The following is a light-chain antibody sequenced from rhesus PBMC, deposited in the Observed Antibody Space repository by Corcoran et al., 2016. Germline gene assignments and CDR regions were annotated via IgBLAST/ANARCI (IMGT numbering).Light chain of an antibody. CDR1: QGISSY. CDR3: QHSYGIPFT. CDR2: KAS. V-gene: IGKV1-25*01. Sequence: DIQMSQSPSSLSASVGDRVTITCRASQGISSYLNWYQQKPGKAPKLLIYKASTLQSGVPSRFSGSGSGTDFTLTISSLQPEDFATYYCQHSYGIPFTFGPGTKLDIK. J-gene: IGKJ3*01.